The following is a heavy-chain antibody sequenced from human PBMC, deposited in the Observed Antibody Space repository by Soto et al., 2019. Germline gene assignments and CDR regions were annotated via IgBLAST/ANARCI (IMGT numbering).Heavy chain of an antibody. Sequence: EVQLVESGGGLVQPGRSLRLSCAASGFTFDDYAMHWVRQAPGKGLEWVSGISWNSGSIGYADSVKGRFTISRDNAKNSLYLQMNSLRAEDTALYYCAKDIGLSGGELSRGQGTLVTVSS. J-gene: IGHJ4*02. V-gene: IGHV3-9*01. CDR3: AKDIGLSGGELS. CDR1: GFTFDDYA. D-gene: IGHD3-16*02. CDR2: ISWNSGSI.